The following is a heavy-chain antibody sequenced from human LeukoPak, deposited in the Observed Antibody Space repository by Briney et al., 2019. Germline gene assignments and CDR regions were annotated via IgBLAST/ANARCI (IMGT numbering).Heavy chain of an antibody. D-gene: IGHD6-19*01. V-gene: IGHV3-23*01. CDR1: GFTFSSYA. CDR3: ASSGWYPEYFQH. Sequence: PGGSLRLSCAASGFTFSSYAMSWVRQAPGKGLEWVSAISGSGGSTYYADPVKGRFTISTDNSKNTLYLQMNSLRAEDTAVYYCASSGWYPEYFQHWGQGTLVTVSS. CDR2: ISGSGGST. J-gene: IGHJ1*01.